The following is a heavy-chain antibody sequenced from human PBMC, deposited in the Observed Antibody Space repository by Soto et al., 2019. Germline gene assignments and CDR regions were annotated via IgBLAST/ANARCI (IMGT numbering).Heavy chain of an antibody. Sequence: QVQLQESGPGLVRPSQTLSLTCTVSGGSLTNGDYYWNWIRQHPGKGLEWIGYINYRGTTLYNPSLKLNVFISVETAKNQCSMNLSSVTAADTAVFFCARDAPGEAPYWGQGTLVTVSS. J-gene: IGHJ4*02. CDR2: INYRGTT. D-gene: IGHD2-2*01. V-gene: IGHV4-31*01. CDR3: ARDAPGEAPY. CDR1: GGSLTNGDYY.